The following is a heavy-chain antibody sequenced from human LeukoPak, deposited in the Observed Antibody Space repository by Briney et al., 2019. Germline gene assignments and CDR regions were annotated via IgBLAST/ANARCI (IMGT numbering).Heavy chain of an antibody. J-gene: IGHJ3*02. Sequence: TSETLSLTCTVSGYPISSGYYWGWIRQPPGKGLEWIGGIYHRGSTYYNPSLKSRVTISVDTSKNQFSLKLNSVTAADTAVYYCAWYRNCGSDCYDAFDIWGQGTMVTVSS. CDR1: GYPISSGYY. CDR2: IYHRGST. CDR3: AWYRNCGSDCYDAFDI. D-gene: IGHD2-21*02. V-gene: IGHV4-38-2*02.